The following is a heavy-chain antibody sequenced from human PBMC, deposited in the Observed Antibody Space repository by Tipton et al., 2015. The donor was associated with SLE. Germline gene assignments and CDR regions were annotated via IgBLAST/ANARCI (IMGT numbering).Heavy chain of an antibody. V-gene: IGHV1-2*02. Sequence: QSGPEVKKPGASVKVSCKASGYTFTGYYMHWVRQAPGQGLEWMGWINPNSGGTNYAQKFQGRVTMTRDTSISTAYMELSRLRSDDTAVYYCARDGATTGTTSWLDPWGQGTLVTVSS. J-gene: IGHJ5*02. CDR2: INPNSGGT. CDR1: GYTFTGYY. CDR3: ARDGATTGTTSWLDP. D-gene: IGHD1-1*01.